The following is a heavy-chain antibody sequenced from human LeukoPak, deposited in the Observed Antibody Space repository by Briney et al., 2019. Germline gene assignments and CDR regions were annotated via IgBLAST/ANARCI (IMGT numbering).Heavy chain of an antibody. D-gene: IGHD6-13*01. CDR1: GFTFSSYT. J-gene: IGHJ4*02. CDR2: IRSSGSAM. CDR3: ARGDPGSTWSCFDN. Sequence: GGSLRLSCAASGFTFSSYTMNWVRQAPGRGLEWVAYIRSSGSAMNYADAVKGRFIISRGNAQNSLFLQMNSLRAEDTGVYYCARGDPGSTWSCFDNWGLGTLVTVSP. V-gene: IGHV3-48*04.